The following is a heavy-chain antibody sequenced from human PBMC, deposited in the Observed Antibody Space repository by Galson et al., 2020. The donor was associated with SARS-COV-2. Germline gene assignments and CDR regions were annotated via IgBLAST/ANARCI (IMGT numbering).Heavy chain of an antibody. CDR3: ARSRSGWFIFDY. J-gene: IGHJ4*02. CDR2: ISGSGGST. D-gene: IGHD6-19*01. Sequence: GGSLRLSCAASGFTISNYAMSWVRQAPGKGLEWVSAISGSGGSTLYADSVKGRFTISRDNSENTLYLQMDSLRAEDTAIYYCARSRSGWFIFDYWGRGTLVTVSS. V-gene: IGHV3-23*01. CDR1: GFTISNYA.